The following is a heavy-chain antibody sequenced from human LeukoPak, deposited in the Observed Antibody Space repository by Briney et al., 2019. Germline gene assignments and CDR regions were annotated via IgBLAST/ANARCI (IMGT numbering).Heavy chain of an antibody. J-gene: IGHJ4*02. V-gene: IGHV1-8*01. CDR2: MNPNSGNT. CDR1: GYTFTSYD. Sequence: ASVKVSRKASGYTFTSYDINWVRQATGQGLEWMGWMNPNSGNTGYAQKFQGRVTMTRNTSISTAYMELSSLRSEDTAVYYCARGYRSASSYYFDYWGQGTLVTVSS. CDR3: ARGYRSASSYYFDY. D-gene: IGHD1-26*01.